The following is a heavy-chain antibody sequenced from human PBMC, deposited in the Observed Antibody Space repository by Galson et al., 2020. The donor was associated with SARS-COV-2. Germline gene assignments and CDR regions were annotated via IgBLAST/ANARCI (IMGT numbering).Heavy chain of an antibody. J-gene: IGHJ3*01. V-gene: IGHV2-70*11. CDR1: GFSLSTSGMC. CDR3: ERSHYYDGRGYYSNDAFDV. Sequence: SGPTLVNPTQTLTLTCTFSGFSLSTSGMCVSWIRQPPGKALEWLARIDWDDDKYYSTSLKTRLTISKDTSKNQVVLTMTNMDPVDTATYYCERSHYYDGRGYYSNDAFDVGGQGSPVTVS. CDR2: IDWDDDK. D-gene: IGHD3-22*01.